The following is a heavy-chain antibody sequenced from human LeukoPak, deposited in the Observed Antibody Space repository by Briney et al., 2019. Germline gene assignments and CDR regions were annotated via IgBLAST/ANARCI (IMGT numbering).Heavy chain of an antibody. CDR2: IYYIGST. J-gene: IGHJ4*02. CDR1: GGSANTYY. CDR3: ASKSSDHGELRFDY. V-gene: IGHV4-59*02. Sequence: SETLSLTCTISGGSANTYYWSWIRQPPGKGLEWIGYIYYIGSTNYSPSLKSRATISVDTSKNQFSLKLGSVTAADTAVYYCASKSSDHGELRFDYWGRGALVTVSS. D-gene: IGHD4-17*01.